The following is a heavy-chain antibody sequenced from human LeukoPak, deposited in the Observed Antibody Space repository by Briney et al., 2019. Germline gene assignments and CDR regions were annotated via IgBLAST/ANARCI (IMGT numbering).Heavy chain of an antibody. V-gene: IGHV4-59*08. CDR1: GVSMSSSS. J-gene: IGHJ2*01. CDR3: ARLRYYDVNWYFAL. CDR2: TYHTGTT. Sequence: PSETLSLTCTVSGVSMSSSSWSWIRQTPGKVLEWIGYTYHTGTTSYNPSLKSRVTISVDTSKSQFSLNLSSVTAADTAVYYCARLRYYDVNWYFALWGRGTLVTVSS. D-gene: IGHD3-22*01.